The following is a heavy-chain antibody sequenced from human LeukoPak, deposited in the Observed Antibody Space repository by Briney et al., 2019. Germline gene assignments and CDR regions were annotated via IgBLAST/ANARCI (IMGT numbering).Heavy chain of an antibody. Sequence: GASVKVSCKASGYTFTSYGISWVRQAPGQGLEWMGWISCYNGDTNYAQKFQGRVTMSTDTSTSTAYLELTGLRSDDTAVYYCMRDPTNTSGRYAYFDYWGQGTLVTVSS. CDR3: MRDPTNTSGRYAYFDY. V-gene: IGHV1-18*01. CDR2: ISCYNGDT. CDR1: GYTFTSYG. D-gene: IGHD6-19*01. J-gene: IGHJ4*02.